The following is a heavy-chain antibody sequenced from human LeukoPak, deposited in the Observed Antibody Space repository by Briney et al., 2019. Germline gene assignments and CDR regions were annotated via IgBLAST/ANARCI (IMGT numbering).Heavy chain of an antibody. J-gene: IGHJ4*02. CDR2: ISYDGSNK. CDR3: ARENPFILDY. Sequence: GRSLRLSCAASGFTFSSYAMHWVRQAPGKGLEWVAVISYDGSNKYYADSVKGRFTISRDSSKNTLYLQMNSLRAEDTAVYYCARENPFILDYWGQGTLVTVSS. V-gene: IGHV3-30-3*01. CDR1: GFTFSSYA.